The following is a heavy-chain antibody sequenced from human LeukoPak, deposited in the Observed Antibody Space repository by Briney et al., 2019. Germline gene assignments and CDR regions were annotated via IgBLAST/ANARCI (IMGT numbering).Heavy chain of an antibody. D-gene: IGHD1-20*01. J-gene: IGHJ3*02. CDR2: ISYDGSNK. V-gene: IGHV3-30*18. CDR3: AKARNWNDVTPLAFDI. Sequence: GGSLRLSCAASGFTFSSYGMHWVRQAPGKGLEWVAVISYDGSNKYYADSVKGRFTISRDNSKNTLYLQMNSLRAEDTAVYYCAKARNWNDVTPLAFDIWGQGTMVTVSS. CDR1: GFTFSSYG.